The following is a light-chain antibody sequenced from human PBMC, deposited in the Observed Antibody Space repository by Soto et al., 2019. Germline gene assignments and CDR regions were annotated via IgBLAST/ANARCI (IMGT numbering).Light chain of an antibody. J-gene: IGLJ3*02. CDR1: SSNIGAGYD. CDR2: DNN. CDR3: GTWDSSLSAWV. V-gene: IGLV1-51*01. Sequence: QSVLTQTPSVSGAPGQKITMSCTGSSSNIGAGYDVHWYQQLPGTAPKLLIYDNNKRPSGIPDRFSGSKSGTSATLGITGLQTGDEADYYCGTWDSSLSAWVFGGGTKLTVL.